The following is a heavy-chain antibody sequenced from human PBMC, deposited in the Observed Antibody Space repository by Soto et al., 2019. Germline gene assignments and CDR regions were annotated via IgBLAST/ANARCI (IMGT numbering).Heavy chain of an antibody. J-gene: IGHJ3*02. CDR1: GYTFTSYG. D-gene: IGHD1-1*01. CDR3: ARDPRKNWNHQFLISNAFDI. V-gene: IGHV1-18*01. CDR2: ISPYNGNT. Sequence: ASVKVSCKASGYTFTSYGISWVRQAPGQGLEWMGWISPYNGNTNYAQKLQGRVTMTTDTSTSTAYLELRSLRSDDTAVYYCARDPRKNWNHQFLISNAFDIWGQGTMVTVSS.